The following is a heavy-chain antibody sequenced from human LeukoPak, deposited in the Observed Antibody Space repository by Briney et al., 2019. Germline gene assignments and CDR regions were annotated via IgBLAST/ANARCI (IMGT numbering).Heavy chain of an antibody. Sequence: GGSRRLSCAASGFTFSSYAMSWVRQAPRKGLDWVSAISGSGGNTYYADSVKGRFTISRDNSKNTLYLQMNSLRAEDTAVYYCAKDQYGGNPQYYFDYWGQETLVTVSS. CDR1: GFTFSSYA. V-gene: IGHV3-23*01. J-gene: IGHJ4*02. CDR3: AKDQYGGNPQYYFDY. D-gene: IGHD4-23*01. CDR2: ISGSGGNT.